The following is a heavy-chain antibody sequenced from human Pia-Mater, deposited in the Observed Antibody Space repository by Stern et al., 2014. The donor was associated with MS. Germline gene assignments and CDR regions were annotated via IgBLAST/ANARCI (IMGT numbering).Heavy chain of an antibody. CDR2: SYYDGST. J-gene: IGHJ4*02. CDR1: GGSISTYR. Sequence: QLQLQESGPRLVKPSETLSLTCSVSGGSISTYRWNWIRQSPGKGPEWIGYSYYDGSTNYNFSLKSRVIISVDRSGNQYSLKLSSVTAADTAVYYCARSPHTGSGWLYYFDYWGQGALVTVSS. V-gene: IGHV4-59*01. D-gene: IGHD6-19*01. CDR3: ARSPHTGSGWLYYFDY.